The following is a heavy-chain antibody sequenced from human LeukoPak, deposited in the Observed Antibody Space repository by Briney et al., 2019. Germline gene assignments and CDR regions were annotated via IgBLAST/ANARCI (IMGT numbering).Heavy chain of an antibody. CDR1: GFTFSDYY. J-gene: IGHJ5*02. Sequence: KPGGSLRLSCAASGFTFSDYYMSWIRQAPGKGLEWVSYISSSGSTIYHADSVKGRFTISRDNSKNTLYLQMNSLRAEDTAVYYCARGITYKYNWFDPWGQGTLVTVSS. D-gene: IGHD3-16*01. CDR3: ARGITYKYNWFDP. CDR2: ISSSGSTI. V-gene: IGHV3-11*04.